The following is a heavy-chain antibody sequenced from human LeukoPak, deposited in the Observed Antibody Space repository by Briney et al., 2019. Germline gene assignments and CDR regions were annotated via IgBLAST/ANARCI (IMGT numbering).Heavy chain of an antibody. CDR3: AEEILYYYGSGRFQSGY. J-gene: IGHJ4*02. CDR2: ISASGGIT. CDR1: GFTFINYA. V-gene: IGHV3-23*01. Sequence: GGSLRLSCSASGFTFINYAMNWVRQAPGKGLEWVSTISASGGITYYADSVKGRFTISRDNSKNTLYLQMSSLRAEDTAVYYCAEEILYYYGSGRFQSGYWGQGTLVTVSS. D-gene: IGHD3-10*01.